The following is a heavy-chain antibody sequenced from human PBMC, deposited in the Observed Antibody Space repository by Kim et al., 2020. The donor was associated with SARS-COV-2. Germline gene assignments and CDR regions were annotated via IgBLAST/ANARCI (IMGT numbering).Heavy chain of an antibody. J-gene: IGHJ4*02. V-gene: IGHV3-23*01. CDR3: AKESYDYIWGSYRYGPFDY. CDR2: ISGSGGST. D-gene: IGHD3-16*02. Sequence: GGSLRLSCTASGFTFSSYAMSWVRQAPGKGLEWVSAISGSGGSTYYAVSVKGRFTISRDNSKNTLYLQMNSLRAEDTAVYYCAKESYDYIWGSYRYGPFDYWGQGTLVTVSS. CDR1: GFTFSSYA.